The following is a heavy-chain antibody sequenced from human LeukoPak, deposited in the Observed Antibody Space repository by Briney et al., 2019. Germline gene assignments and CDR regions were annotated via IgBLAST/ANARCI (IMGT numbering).Heavy chain of an antibody. CDR3: AKGHSSSWYDSVDY. V-gene: IGHV3-30*18. J-gene: IGHJ4*02. Sequence: GGSLRLSCAASGFTFSTYGMHWVRQGPGKGLEWVAVISYDGSHKCYADSVKGRFTISRDNSKNTLYLQMNSLRAEDTAVYYCAKGHSSSWYDSVDYWGQGTLVTVSS. CDR1: GFTFSTYG. D-gene: IGHD6-13*01. CDR2: ISYDGSHK.